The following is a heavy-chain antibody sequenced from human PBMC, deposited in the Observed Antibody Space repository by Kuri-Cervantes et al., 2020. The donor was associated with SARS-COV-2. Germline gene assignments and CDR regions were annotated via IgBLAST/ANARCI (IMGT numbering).Heavy chain of an antibody. J-gene: IGHJ4*02. D-gene: IGHD6-19*01. CDR1: GGSISSSNW. CDR2: IYHSGST. CDR3: ATGKKYSSGWYAY. V-gene: IGHV4-4*02. Sequence: SETLSLTCAVSGGSISSSNWWSWVRQPPGKGLEWIGEIYHSGSTNYNPSLKSRVTISVDKSKNQFSLKLSSVTAADTAVYYCATGKKYSSGWYAYWGQGTLVTVSS.